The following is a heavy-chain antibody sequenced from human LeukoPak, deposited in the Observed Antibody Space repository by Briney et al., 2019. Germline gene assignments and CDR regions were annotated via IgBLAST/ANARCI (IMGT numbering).Heavy chain of an antibody. V-gene: IGHV4-59*12. Sequence: PSETLSLTCTVSGGSISSYYWSWIRQPPGKGLEWIGYIYYSGSTNYNPSLKSRVTMSLDTSKNQFSLKLSSVTAADTAVYYCARSDTTVTGLDPWGQGTLVSVSS. CDR2: IYYSGST. J-gene: IGHJ5*02. CDR1: GGSISSYY. CDR3: ARSDTTVTGLDP. D-gene: IGHD4-17*01.